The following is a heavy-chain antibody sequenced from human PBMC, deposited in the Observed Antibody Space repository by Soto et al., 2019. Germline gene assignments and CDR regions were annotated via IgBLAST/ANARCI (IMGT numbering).Heavy chain of an antibody. Sequence: QVHVQQSGPGLVKPSETLSLSCTVSSGPSSSHNWGWIRQPPGRGLEWIGYVYYTGGTSYNPSLKSRVTLAADTSTNPISLTLSSVTAADTAVYYCVRQGIDYLHGLVDVWGQGTTVSVSS. J-gene: IGHJ6*02. CDR2: VYYTGGT. CDR3: VRQGIDYLHGLVDV. V-gene: IGHV4-59*08. CDR1: SGPSSSHN. D-gene: IGHD1-26*01.